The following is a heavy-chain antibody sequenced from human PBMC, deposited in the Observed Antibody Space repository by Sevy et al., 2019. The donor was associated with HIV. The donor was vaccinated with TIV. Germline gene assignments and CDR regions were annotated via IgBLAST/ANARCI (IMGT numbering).Heavy chain of an antibody. CDR3: ARSHSGYDLTIFDY. CDR1: GFIFSSYA. J-gene: IGHJ4*02. D-gene: IGHD5-12*01. V-gene: IGHV3-23*01. CDR2: ISGSGSRS. Sequence: GGSLRLSCAASGFIFSSYAMSWVRQAPGKGLEWVSSISGSGSRSYVADSLKGRFTIARDNSKNTVSLQINSLRAEDTAVYYCARSHSGYDLTIFDYWGQGTLVTVSS.